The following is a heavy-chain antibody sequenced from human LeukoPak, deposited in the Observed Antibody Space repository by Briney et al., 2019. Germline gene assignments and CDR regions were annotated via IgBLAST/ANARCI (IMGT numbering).Heavy chain of an antibody. CDR2: TYYRSKWYN. J-gene: IGHJ6*03. CDR1: GDSVPSNSAA. V-gene: IGHV6-1*01. Sequence: SQTLSLTCAISGDSVPSNSAAWNWIRQSPSRGLEWLGRTYYRSKWYNDYAVSVKSRITINPDTSKNQFSLQLNSVTPEDTAVYYCARGVYYYDSSGYHPHYYYYYMDVWGKGTTVTISS. CDR3: ARGVYYYDSSGYHPHYYYYYMDV. D-gene: IGHD3-22*01.